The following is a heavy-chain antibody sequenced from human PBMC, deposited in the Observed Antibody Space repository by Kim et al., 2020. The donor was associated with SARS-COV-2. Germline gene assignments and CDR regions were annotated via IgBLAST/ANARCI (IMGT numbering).Heavy chain of an antibody. CDR3: AKLSGNYYYYYGMDV. Sequence: DSGKGRFTISRDNSKNTLYLQMNSLRAEDTAVYYCAKLSGNYYYYYGMDVWGQGTTVTVSS. D-gene: IGHD3-10*01. J-gene: IGHJ6*02. V-gene: IGHV3-23*01.